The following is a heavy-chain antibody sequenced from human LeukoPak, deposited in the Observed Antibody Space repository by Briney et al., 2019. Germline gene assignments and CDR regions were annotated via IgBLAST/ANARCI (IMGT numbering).Heavy chain of an antibody. D-gene: IGHD5-18*01. Sequence: GASVKVSCKASGYTFTGYYMHWVRQAPGQGLEWMGWINPNSGNTNYAQKLQGRVTMTTDTSTSTAYMELRSLRSDDTAVYYCARDDSYALDYWGQGTLVTVSS. CDR1: GYTFTGYY. CDR3: ARDDSYALDY. V-gene: IGHV1-18*04. CDR2: INPNSGNT. J-gene: IGHJ4*02.